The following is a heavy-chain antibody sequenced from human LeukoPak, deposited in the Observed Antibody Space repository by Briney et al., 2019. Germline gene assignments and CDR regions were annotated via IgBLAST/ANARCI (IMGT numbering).Heavy chain of an antibody. Sequence: EASVKVSCKASGYTFTSYDINWVRQATGQGLEWMGWMNPNSGNTGYAQKFQGRVTMTRNTSIGTAYMELSSLRSEDTAVYYCARDRSYYYDSSGYYNWFDPWGQGTLVTVSS. J-gene: IGHJ5*02. V-gene: IGHV1-8*01. CDR2: MNPNSGNT. CDR1: GYTFTSYD. CDR3: ARDRSYYYDSSGYYNWFDP. D-gene: IGHD3-22*01.